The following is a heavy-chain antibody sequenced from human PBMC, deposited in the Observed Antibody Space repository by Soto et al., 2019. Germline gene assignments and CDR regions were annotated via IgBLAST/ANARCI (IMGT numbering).Heavy chain of an antibody. J-gene: IGHJ4*02. V-gene: IGHV6-1*01. CDR3: ARESGSIYYDKITPDPPHFDY. CDR2: TYYRSKWYN. Sequence: PSQTLSLTCAISGDSVSSNSAAWNWIRQSPSRGLEWLGRTYYRSKWYNDYAVSVKSRITINPDTSKNQFSLQLNSVTPEDTAVYYCARESGSIYYDKITPDPPHFDYWGQGTLVTVSS. D-gene: IGHD3-22*01. CDR1: GDSVSSNSAA.